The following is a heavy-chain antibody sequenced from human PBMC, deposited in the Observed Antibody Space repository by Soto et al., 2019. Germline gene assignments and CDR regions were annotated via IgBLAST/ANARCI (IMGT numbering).Heavy chain of an antibody. D-gene: IGHD1-26*01. V-gene: IGHV3-21*01. J-gene: IGHJ4*02. CDR2: ISSSSSYI. Sequence: PGGSLILSCAAAGFTFSSYSMNWVLQAPGKGLEWVSSISSSSSYIYYADSVKGRFTISRDNAKNSLYLQMNSLRAEDTAVYYCAGATLSGSYWHFGYWGQGSLVTVSS. CDR3: AGATLSGSYWHFGY. CDR1: GFTFSSYS.